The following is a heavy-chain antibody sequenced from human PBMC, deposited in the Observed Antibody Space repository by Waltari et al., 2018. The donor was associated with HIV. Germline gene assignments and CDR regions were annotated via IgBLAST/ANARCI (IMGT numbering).Heavy chain of an antibody. CDR2: LSYDGSDK. J-gene: IGHJ6*02. CDR1: GLTFSNHG. Sequence: QVQLLASGGGVVQHGRSLILSCAASGLTFSNHGMHWLRQAPGKGLEWVAVLSYDGSDKYYADSVRGRFTISRDNSKNTLYLQMNNLRAEDTAVYFCARRGVLTYYYTMDVWGQGTTVTVSS. D-gene: IGHD3-10*01. V-gene: IGHV3-33*05. CDR3: ARRGVLTYYYTMDV.